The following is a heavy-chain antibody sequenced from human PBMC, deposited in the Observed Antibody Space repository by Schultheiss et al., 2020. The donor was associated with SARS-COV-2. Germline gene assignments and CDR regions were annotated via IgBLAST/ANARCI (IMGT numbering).Heavy chain of an antibody. J-gene: IGHJ6*02. V-gene: IGHV4-39*07. CDR1: GFSLSTSGM. CDR2: INHSGST. D-gene: IGHD3-9*01. CDR3: ARAWLIYGMDV. Sequence: SGPTLVKPTQTLTLTCTFSGFSLSTSGMCVSWIRQPPGKGLEWIGEINHSGSTNYNPSLKSRVTISVDTSKNQFSLKLSSVTAADTAVYYCARAWLIYGMDVWGLGTTVTVSS.